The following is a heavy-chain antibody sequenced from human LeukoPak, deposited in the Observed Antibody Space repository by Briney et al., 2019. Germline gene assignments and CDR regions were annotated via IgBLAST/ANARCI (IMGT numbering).Heavy chain of an antibody. CDR1: GFTVSSNY. J-gene: IGHJ4*02. V-gene: IGHV3-53*01. Sequence: GGSLRLSCAASGFTVSSNYMGWVRQAPGKGLEWVSLIYSGGSAYYADSVKGRFTISRDNSKNTLYLQMNSLRAEDTAVYYCAGGTEGFNRAFDNWGQGTLVTVSS. D-gene: IGHD1-26*01. CDR2: IYSGGSA. CDR3: AGGTEGFNRAFDN.